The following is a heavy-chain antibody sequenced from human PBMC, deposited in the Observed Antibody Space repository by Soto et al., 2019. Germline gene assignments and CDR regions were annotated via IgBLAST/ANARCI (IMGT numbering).Heavy chain of an antibody. V-gene: IGHV1-69*06. Sequence: SVKVSCKASGGTFSSYAISWVRQAPGQGLEWMGGIIPIFGTANYAQKFQGRVTITADKSTSTAYMELSSLRSEDSAVYYCARVLMVRGVIPRYFDYWGQGTLVTVSS. J-gene: IGHJ4*02. D-gene: IGHD3-10*01. CDR1: GGTFSSYA. CDR2: IIPIFGTA. CDR3: ARVLMVRGVIPRYFDY.